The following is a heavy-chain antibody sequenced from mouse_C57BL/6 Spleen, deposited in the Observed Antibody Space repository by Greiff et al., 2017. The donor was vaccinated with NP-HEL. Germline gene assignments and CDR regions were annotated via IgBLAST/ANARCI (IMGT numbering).Heavy chain of an antibody. V-gene: IGHV1-55*01. CDR2: IYPGSGST. D-gene: IGHD3-2*02. Sequence: QVQLQQSGPELVKPGASVKMSCKASGYSFTSYWINWVKQRPGQGLEWIGDIYPGSGSTNYTAKFKSKATLTVDPSSSTAYMQLSSLTSDDSAIYYCARRDSSGYEDYAMDYWGQGTSVTVSS. J-gene: IGHJ4*01. CDR1: GYSFTSYW. CDR3: ARRDSSGYEDYAMDY.